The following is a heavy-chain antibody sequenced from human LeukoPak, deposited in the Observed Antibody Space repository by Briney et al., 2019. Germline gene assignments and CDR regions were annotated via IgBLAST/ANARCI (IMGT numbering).Heavy chain of an antibody. V-gene: IGHV1-3*01. CDR2: INAGNGNT. Sequence: ASVKVSCKASGYTFTSYAMHWVRQAPGQRLEWMGWINAGNGNTKYSQKFQGRVTMTEDTSTDTAYMELSSLRSEDTAVYYCATDASIAARRWVPRDNLYYFDYWGQGTLVTVSS. D-gene: IGHD6-6*01. CDR3: ATDASIAARRWVPRDNLYYFDY. CDR1: GYTFTSYA. J-gene: IGHJ4*02.